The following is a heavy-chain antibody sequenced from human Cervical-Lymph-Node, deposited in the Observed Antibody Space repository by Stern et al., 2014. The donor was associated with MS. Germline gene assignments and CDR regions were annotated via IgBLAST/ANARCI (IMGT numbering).Heavy chain of an antibody. Sequence: VQLVESGAEVKKPGASVKVSCKASGYTFTSYGISWVRQAPGKGLEWMGWISAYNGNTNYAQKLQGRFTMTTDTSTSTAYMELRSLRSDDTAVYYCARDKSGDSSGYYYPFDYWGQGTLVTVSS. J-gene: IGHJ4*02. CDR3: ARDKSGDSSGYYYPFDY. CDR1: GYTFTSYG. CDR2: ISAYNGNT. V-gene: IGHV1-18*01. D-gene: IGHD3-22*01.